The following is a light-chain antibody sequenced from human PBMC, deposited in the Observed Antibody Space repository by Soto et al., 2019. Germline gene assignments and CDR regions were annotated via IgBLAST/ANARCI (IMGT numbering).Light chain of an antibody. V-gene: IGKV3-15*01. CDR2: GVS. CDR1: QLFSSN. J-gene: IGKJ5*01. Sequence: ELVMTQSPATLSVSPGERAILSCRASQLFSSNLAWYQHKPGQAPRLLIYGVSTRDTGVPDRFSGSASGTEFTLTISSLQSEDFAVYYCQQYNNWPRTFGQGTRLEIK. CDR3: QQYNNWPRT.